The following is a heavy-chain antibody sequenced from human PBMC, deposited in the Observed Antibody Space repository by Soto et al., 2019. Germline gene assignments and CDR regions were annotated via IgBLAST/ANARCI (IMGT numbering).Heavy chain of an antibody. CDR3: ARSPLGYDYVRQTWREVGDSFDI. J-gene: IGHJ3*02. D-gene: IGHD3-16*01. CDR2: LIHGGST. CDR1: GASLGGFH. V-gene: IGHV4-34*12. Sequence: QVRLEQWGAGLLKPSETLSLTCAVYGASLGGFHWTWLRQAPGKGLEWIGELIHGGSTNYNPSLKSRVSFSLDTSKNQFSLHSMSVTAADTAVYYCARSPLGYDYVRQTWREVGDSFDIWGRGTMVTVSS.